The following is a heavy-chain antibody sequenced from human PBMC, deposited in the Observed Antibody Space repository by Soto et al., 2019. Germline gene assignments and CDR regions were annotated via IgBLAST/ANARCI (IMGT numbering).Heavy chain of an antibody. Sequence: QVQLVQSGAEVKKPGTSVKVSCKASGYTFSSYGISWVRQAPGQGLEWMGWISGYSGNTKYAQKPQDRVTLTTDTSTNTAYMELRSLRSDDTAVYYCARDLAPPNWFDPWGQGTLVTVSS. CDR3: ARDLAPPNWFDP. CDR2: ISGYSGNT. V-gene: IGHV1-18*01. J-gene: IGHJ5*02. CDR1: GYTFSSYG.